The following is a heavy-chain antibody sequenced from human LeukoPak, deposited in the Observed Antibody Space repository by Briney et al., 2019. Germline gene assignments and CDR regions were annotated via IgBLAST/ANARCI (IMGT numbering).Heavy chain of an antibody. CDR2: IKQDGSEK. V-gene: IGHV3-7*01. Sequence: PGGSLRLSCAASGFTFSSYGMSWVRQAPGKGLEWVANIKQDGSEKYYVDSVKGRFTIARDNAKNSLYLQMNSLRAEDTAVYYCARGAYYYYYGMDVWGQGTTVTVSS. J-gene: IGHJ6*02. CDR1: GFTFSSYG. CDR3: ARGAYYYYYGMDV.